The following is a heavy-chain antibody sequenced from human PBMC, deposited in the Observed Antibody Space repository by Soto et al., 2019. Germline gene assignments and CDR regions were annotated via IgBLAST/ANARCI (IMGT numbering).Heavy chain of an antibody. CDR3: AKDSFYVRGNYHFDY. J-gene: IGHJ4*02. D-gene: IGHD3-16*02. V-gene: IGHV3-23*01. Sequence: GRSHRLRYAAAGGNFRNFARRWVRQAPGKGLEWVSSISGSGDSTYYADSKKGRFTISRDNSKNTLYLQMNSLRAEDTAVYYCAKDSFYVRGNYHFDYWGQGTLVTVSS. CDR1: GGNFRNFA. CDR2: ISGSGDST.